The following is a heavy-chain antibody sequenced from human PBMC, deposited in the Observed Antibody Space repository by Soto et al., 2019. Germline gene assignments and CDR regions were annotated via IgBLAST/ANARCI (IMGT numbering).Heavy chain of an antibody. CDR3: ARDFVRFGEKGGVWFDP. J-gene: IGHJ5*02. V-gene: IGHV4-30-4*01. CDR2: IYYSGST. CDR1: GGSISSGDYY. Sequence: SETLSLTCTVSGGSISSGDYYWSWIRQPPGKGLEWIGYIYYSGSTYYNPSLKSRVTISVDTSKNQFSLKLSSVTAADTAVYYCARDFVRFGEKGGVWFDPWGQGTLVTVSS. D-gene: IGHD3-10*01.